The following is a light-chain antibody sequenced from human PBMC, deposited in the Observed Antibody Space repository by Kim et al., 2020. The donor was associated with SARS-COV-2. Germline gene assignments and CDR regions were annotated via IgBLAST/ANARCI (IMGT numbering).Light chain of an antibody. Sequence: PGGGGARSCSSRPSVGGTYLAWYRQEPGQAPRLLIYGASSRATGIPDMISGSRSGTDFTLTISRLEPEDCAVYYCQQYGSSSRWTFGQGAKVDIK. CDR3: QQYGSSSRWT. V-gene: IGKV3-20*01. CDR1: PSVGGTY. CDR2: GAS. J-gene: IGKJ1*01.